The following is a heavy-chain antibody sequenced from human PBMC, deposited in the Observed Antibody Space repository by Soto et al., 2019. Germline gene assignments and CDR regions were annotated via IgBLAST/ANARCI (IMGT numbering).Heavy chain of an antibody. CDR2: ISSSSSGR. CDR1: GFPFSDYS. D-gene: IGHD5-18*01. CDR3: ARTDLRYGSLDF. J-gene: IGHJ4*02. V-gene: IGHV3-21*01. Sequence: GGSLRLSCAASGFPFSDYSMNWVRQTPGKGLEWVSSISSSSSGRYHADSVMGRFTISRDNAKNSLYLQMNSLRAEDTAVYYCARTDLRYGSLDFWGPGTLVTVSS.